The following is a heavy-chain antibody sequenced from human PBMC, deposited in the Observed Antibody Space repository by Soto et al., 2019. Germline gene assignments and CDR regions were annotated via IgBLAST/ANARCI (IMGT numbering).Heavy chain of an antibody. CDR3: ARDYSRTTVTTYEEKYFQH. D-gene: IGHD4-4*01. CDR2: IWYDGSNK. CDR1: GFTFSSYG. Sequence: QVQLVESGGGVVQPGRSLRLSCAASGFTFSSYGMHWVRQAPGKGLEWVAVIWYDGSNKYYADSVKGRFTISRDNSKNTLYLQMNSLRAEDTAVYYCARDYSRTTVTTYEEKYFQHWGQGTLVTVSS. J-gene: IGHJ1*01. V-gene: IGHV3-33*01.